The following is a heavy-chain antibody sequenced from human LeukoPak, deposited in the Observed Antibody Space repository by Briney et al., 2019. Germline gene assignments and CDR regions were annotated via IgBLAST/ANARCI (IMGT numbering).Heavy chain of an antibody. CDR1: GYTFTSYD. V-gene: IGHV1-8*01. CDR3: ARAPGADILTGYSCDY. J-gene: IGHJ4*02. D-gene: IGHD3-9*01. CDR2: MNPNSGNT. Sequence: GASVKVSCKASGYTFTSYDINWVRQATGQGLEWMGWMNPNSGNTGYAQKFQGRVTMTRNTSISTAYMELSSLRSEDTAVYYCARAPGADILTGYSCDYWGQGTLVTVSS.